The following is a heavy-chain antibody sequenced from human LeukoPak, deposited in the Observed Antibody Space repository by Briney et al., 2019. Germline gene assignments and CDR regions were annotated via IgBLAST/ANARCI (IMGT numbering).Heavy chain of an antibody. CDR1: GFTFSSYG. V-gene: IGHV3-7*01. J-gene: IGHJ4*02. CDR3: ARAYYDFWSGYYGGTGY. Sequence: PGGSLRLSCAASGFTFSSYGMSWVRQAPGKGLEWVANIKQDGSEKYYVDSVKGRFTISRDNAKNSLYLQMNSLRAEDTAVYYCARAYYDFWSGYYGGTGYWGQGTLVTVSS. CDR2: IKQDGSEK. D-gene: IGHD3-3*01.